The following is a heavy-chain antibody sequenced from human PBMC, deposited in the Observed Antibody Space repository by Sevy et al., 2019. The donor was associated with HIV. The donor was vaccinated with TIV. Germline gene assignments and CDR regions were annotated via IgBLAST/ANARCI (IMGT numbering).Heavy chain of an antibody. V-gene: IGHV3-21*01. CDR1: GFTFSRYS. J-gene: IGHJ4*02. CDR2: ISSGNSYI. D-gene: IGHD6-19*01. CDR3: ARGSGAVVAGNYFDY. Sequence: GGSLRLSCGASGFTFSRYSMNWVRQAPGKGLEWVSSISSGNSYIYYADSVKGRFTISRDNAKNSLYLHMNSLGAEDTAVYYCARGSGAVVAGNYFDYWGQGILVTVSS.